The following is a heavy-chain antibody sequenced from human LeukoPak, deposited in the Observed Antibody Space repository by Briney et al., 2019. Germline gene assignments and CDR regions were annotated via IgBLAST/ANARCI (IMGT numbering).Heavy chain of an antibody. D-gene: IGHD3-10*01. J-gene: IGHJ4*02. CDR3: ARASAPSLIDY. CDR1: GGSVSSGSYY. CDR2: IYYSGST. V-gene: IGHV4-61*01. Sequence: PSETLSLTCTVSGGSVSSGSYYWSWIRQPPGKGLEWIGYIYYSGSTNYNPSLKSRVTTSVDTSKNQFSLKLSSVTAADTAVYYCARASAPSLIDYWGQGTLVTVSS.